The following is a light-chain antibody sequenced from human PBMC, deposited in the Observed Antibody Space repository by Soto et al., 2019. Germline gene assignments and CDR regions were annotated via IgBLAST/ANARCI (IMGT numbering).Light chain of an antibody. Sequence: IVLTQSPGTLSLSLGERATLSCRASQTVSSSYLAWYQQKPGQAPRLLIYGASSRATGIPDRFSGSGSGTDFTLTISGLEAEDFAVYFCQQRSTWPITFGQGTRLEIK. CDR3: QQRSTWPIT. CDR1: QTVSSSY. J-gene: IGKJ5*01. CDR2: GAS. V-gene: IGKV3D-20*02.